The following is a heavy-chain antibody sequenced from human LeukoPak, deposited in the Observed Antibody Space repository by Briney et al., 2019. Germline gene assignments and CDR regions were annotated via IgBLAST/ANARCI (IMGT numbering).Heavy chain of an antibody. D-gene: IGHD3-3*02. CDR3: ARVHLGPDY. CDR2: INPNSGGT. V-gene: IGHV1-2*06. Sequence: ASVKVSCKASGGTFSSYAFSWVRQAPGQGLEWMGRINPNSGGTNYAQKFQGRVTMTRDTSISTAYMELSRLRSDDTAVYYCARVHLGPDYWGQGTLVTVSS. J-gene: IGHJ4*02. CDR1: GGTFSSYA.